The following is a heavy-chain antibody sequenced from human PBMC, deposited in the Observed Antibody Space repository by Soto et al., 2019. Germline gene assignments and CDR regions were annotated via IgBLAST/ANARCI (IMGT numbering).Heavy chain of an antibody. CDR1: GFSLTTSGVG. J-gene: IGHJ6*02. V-gene: IGHV2-5*01. CDR3: AHELSGYYYVMDV. Sequence: QITLRESGPPLVKPTQTLTLTCTFSGFSLTTSGVGVGWFRQPPGQGLQWLALIYWNGNERYSPSLNNRVIVTKDTSKNQVILTMTNVDPVDTATYYCAHELSGYYYVMDVWGQETNVTVSS. D-gene: IGHD2-15*01. CDR2: IYWNGNE.